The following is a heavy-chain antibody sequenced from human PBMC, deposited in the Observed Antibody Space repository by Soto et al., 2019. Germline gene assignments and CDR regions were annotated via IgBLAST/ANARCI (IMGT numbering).Heavy chain of an antibody. D-gene: IGHD2-2*02. Sequence: SETLALTCPVSSGSISSSGYYWGWIRQPPGKGLEWIGSIYYSGSTYYNPSLKSRVTISIDKSKNQFSLKLSSLTAADTAVYYCARDKAPHCSSTSCYTTAFDIWGQGTMVTVSS. V-gene: IGHV4-39*02. CDR3: ARDKAPHCSSTSCYTTAFDI. J-gene: IGHJ3*02. CDR2: IYYSGST. CDR1: SGSISSSGYY.